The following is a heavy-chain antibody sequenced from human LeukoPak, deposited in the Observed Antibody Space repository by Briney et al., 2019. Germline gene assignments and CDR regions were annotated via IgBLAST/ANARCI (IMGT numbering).Heavy chain of an antibody. J-gene: IGHJ3*02. CDR1: GGSISTYY. Sequence: SETLSLTCTVSGGSISTYYWSWIRQPPGEGLEWIGYIYYTGTTNYNPSLKSRVTISVDTSKNQFSLKLRPVTAADTAVYYCVRERDDAFEIWSQGTMVTVSS. CDR2: IYYTGTT. CDR3: VRERDDAFEI. V-gene: IGHV4-59*01.